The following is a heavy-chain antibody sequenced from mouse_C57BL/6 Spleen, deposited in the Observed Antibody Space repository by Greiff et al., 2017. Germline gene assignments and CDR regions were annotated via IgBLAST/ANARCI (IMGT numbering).Heavy chain of an antibody. J-gene: IGHJ3*01. D-gene: IGHD2-1*01. CDR3: ARSGDGNYGAWFAY. V-gene: IGHV1-63*01. CDR1: GYTFTNYW. CDR2: IYPGGGYT. Sequence: VKLMESGAELVRPGTSVKMSCKASGYTFTNYWIGWAKQRPGHGLEWIGDIYPGGGYTNYNEKFKGKATLTADKSSSTAYMQFSSLTSEDSAIYYCARSGDGNYGAWFAYWGQGTLVTVSA.